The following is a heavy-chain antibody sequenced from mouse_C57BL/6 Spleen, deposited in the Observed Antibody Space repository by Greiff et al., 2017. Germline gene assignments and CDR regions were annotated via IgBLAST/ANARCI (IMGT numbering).Heavy chain of an antibody. CDR1: GFNIKDYY. V-gene: IGHV14-2*01. J-gene: IGHJ3*01. CDR2: IDPEDGET. Sequence: VHVKQSGAELVKPGASVKLSCTASGFNIKDYYMHWVKQRTEKGLEWIGRIDPEDGETKSAPKFQGEATITADTSSNTAYLQLSSLTSEDTAVYYCASGAWFAYWGQGTLVTVSA. CDR3: ASGAWFAY.